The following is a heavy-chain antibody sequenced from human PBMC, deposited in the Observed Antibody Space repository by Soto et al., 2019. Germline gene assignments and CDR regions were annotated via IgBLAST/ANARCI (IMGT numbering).Heavy chain of an antibody. CDR3: ARHVWPRDRLFDP. CDR1: GDSISSSSYY. Sequence: QLQLQESGPGLMKPSETLSLTCTVSGDSISSSSYYWGWIRQPPGKGLEWIGSIYYSGSTYYNPSLKSRITISVATSKNQFSLKLTSVTAADTAVYYCARHVWPRDRLFDPWGQGTLVTVSS. V-gene: IGHV4-39*01. J-gene: IGHJ5*02. D-gene: IGHD3-16*01. CDR2: IYYSGST.